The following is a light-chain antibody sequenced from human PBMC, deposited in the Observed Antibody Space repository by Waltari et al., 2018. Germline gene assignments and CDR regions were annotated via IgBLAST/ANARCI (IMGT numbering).Light chain of an antibody. V-gene: IGKV1-12*01. CDR3: QQANSFPIT. CDR1: QDIRNW. J-gene: IGKJ3*01. CDR2: ATS. Sequence: WRASQDIRNWLDWYQQKPGKAPNLLIYATSSLQTGVPSRFSGSGSGTEFTLTISSLQPEDFATDYCQQANSFPITFGPGTKVDIK.